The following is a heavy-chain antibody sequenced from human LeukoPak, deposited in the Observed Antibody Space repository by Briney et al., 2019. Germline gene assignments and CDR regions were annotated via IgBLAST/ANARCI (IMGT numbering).Heavy chain of an antibody. CDR3: AGDRNWNFLPEFDP. CDR1: GFTFSSYW. CDR2: INSDGSST. V-gene: IGHV3-74*01. J-gene: IGHJ5*02. Sequence: GGSLRLSCAASGFTFSSYWMHWVRQAPGKGLVWVSRINSDGSSTTYADSVKGRFTISRDNAKNTLYLQMNSLRAEDTAVYYCAGDRNWNFLPEFDPWGQGTLVTVSS. D-gene: IGHD1-7*01.